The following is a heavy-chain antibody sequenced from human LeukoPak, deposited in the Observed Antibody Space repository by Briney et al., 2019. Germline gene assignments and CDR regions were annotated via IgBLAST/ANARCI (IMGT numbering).Heavy chain of an antibody. CDR3: ARVPHYYDSSGYDY. D-gene: IGHD3-22*01. V-gene: IGHV4-34*01. CDR2: INHSGST. Sequence: SETLSLTCAVYGGSFSGYYWSWIRQPPGKGLEWIGEINHSGSTNYNPSLKSRVTISVDTSKNQFSLKLSSVTAADTAVYYCARVPHYYDSSGYDYWGRGTLVTVSS. CDR1: GGSFSGYY. J-gene: IGHJ4*02.